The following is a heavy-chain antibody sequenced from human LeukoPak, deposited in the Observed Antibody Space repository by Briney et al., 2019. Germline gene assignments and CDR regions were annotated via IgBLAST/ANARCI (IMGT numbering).Heavy chain of an antibody. CDR2: ISWNSGSI. V-gene: IGHV3-9*01. D-gene: IGHD2-2*02. J-gene: IGHJ5*02. CDR3: AKDIYPNLKQTENWFDA. Sequence: PGGSLRLSCAASGFTFDDYAMHWVRQAPGKGLEWVSGISWNSGSIGYADSVKGRFTISRDNAKNSLYLQMNSLRAEDTALYYCAKDIYPNLKQTENWFDAWGQGTLVTVSS. CDR1: GFTFDDYA.